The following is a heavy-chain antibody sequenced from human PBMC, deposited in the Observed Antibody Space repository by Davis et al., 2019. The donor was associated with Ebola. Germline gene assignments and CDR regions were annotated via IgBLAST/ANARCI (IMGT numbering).Heavy chain of an antibody. CDR3: ARDRGSPLRTRGHDY. Sequence: GEFLKISCAASGSTFSNYSMNWVRQAPGKGLERVSFISSSSSYIYYADSVKGRFTISRDNAKNSLYLQMNSMSAEDTAVYYCARDRGSPLRTRGHDYWGQGTLVTVSS. J-gene: IGHJ4*02. D-gene: IGHD3-16*01. V-gene: IGHV3-21*01. CDR2: ISSSSSYI. CDR1: GSTFSNYS.